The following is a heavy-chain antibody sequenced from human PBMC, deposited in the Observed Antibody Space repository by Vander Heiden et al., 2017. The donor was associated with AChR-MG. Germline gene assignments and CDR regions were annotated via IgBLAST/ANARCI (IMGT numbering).Heavy chain of an antibody. CDR2: IIPIFGTA. D-gene: IGHD2-15*01. J-gene: IGHJ6*02. V-gene: IGHV1-69*01. Sequence: QVPLVQSGAEGKKPGSSVKVSCTASGGTFSSYAISWVRQAPGQGLEWMGGIIPIFGTANYAQKCQGRVTITADESTSTAYMELSSLRSEDTAVYYCARPVVAATRYYGMDVWGQGTTVTVSS. CDR1: GGTFSSYA. CDR3: ARPVVAATRYYGMDV.